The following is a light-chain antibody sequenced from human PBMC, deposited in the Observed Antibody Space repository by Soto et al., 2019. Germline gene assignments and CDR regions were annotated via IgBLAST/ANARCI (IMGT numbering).Light chain of an antibody. Sequence: DIQMTQSPSTLSASVGDRVTITCRASQSISSWFAWYQQKPGKAPKLLIYDASSLESGFPSRFSGSGSGTEFTLTISSLQPDAFATYYCQQYNSPSTFGQGTKLEIK. V-gene: IGKV1-5*01. CDR3: QQYNSPST. CDR1: QSISSW. J-gene: IGKJ2*01. CDR2: DAS.